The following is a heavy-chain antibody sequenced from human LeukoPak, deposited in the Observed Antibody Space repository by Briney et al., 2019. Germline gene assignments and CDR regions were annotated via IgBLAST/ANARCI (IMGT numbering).Heavy chain of an antibody. CDR3: AKDQGIVGATFYFDY. CDR1: GFTFSSYW. J-gene: IGHJ4*02. D-gene: IGHD1-26*01. Sequence: GGSLRLSCAASGFTFSSYWMSWVRQAPGKGLEWVANIKQDGSEKYYADSVKGRFTISRDNSKNTLYLQMNSLRAEDTAVYYCAKDQGIVGATFYFDYWGQGTLVTVSS. V-gene: IGHV3-7*01. CDR2: IKQDGSEK.